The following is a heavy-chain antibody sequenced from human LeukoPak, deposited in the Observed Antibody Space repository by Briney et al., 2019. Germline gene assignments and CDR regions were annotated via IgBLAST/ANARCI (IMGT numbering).Heavy chain of an antibody. CDR3: AREGAYYDILTGNYYYGMDV. J-gene: IGHJ6*02. CDR1: GITFSSYA. D-gene: IGHD3-9*01. V-gene: IGHV3-23*01. CDR2: ISGSGGST. Sequence: PGGSLRLSCAASGITFSSYAMSWVRQAPGKGLEWVSAISGSGGSTYYADSVKDRFTISRDNSKNTLYLQMNSLRAEGTAVYYCAREGAYYDILTGNYYYGMDVWGQGTTVTVS.